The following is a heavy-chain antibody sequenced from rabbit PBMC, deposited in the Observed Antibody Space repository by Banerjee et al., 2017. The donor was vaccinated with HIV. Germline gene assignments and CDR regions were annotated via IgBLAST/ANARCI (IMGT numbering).Heavy chain of an antibody. D-gene: IGHD5-1*01. Sequence: QEQLKETGGGLVQPEGSLTLTCKASGFDISNYNMQWVRQSPGKGLESIGFINTLGSAYYASWAKGRFTISKTSSTTVTLQMTSLTAADTATYFCAKTFGDNVYGHDLWGPGTLVTVS. CDR3: AKTFGDNVYGHDL. V-gene: IGHV1S45*01. CDR1: GFDISNYNM. CDR2: INTLGSA. J-gene: IGHJ4*01.